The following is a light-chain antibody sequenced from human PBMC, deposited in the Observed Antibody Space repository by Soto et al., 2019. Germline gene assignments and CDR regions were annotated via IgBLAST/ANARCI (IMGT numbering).Light chain of an antibody. Sequence: EIVLTQSLATMSLCPGERATLSCRASQSVSSKLAWYQQKHGQAPRLLFYGESTRATGLPARFSGTGSGKEFTITINSMQDEDSEVYYCQQYYNWPRTFGKGTQLEIK. J-gene: IGKJ5*01. CDR1: QSVSSK. CDR3: QQYYNWPRT. CDR2: GES. V-gene: IGKV3-15*01.